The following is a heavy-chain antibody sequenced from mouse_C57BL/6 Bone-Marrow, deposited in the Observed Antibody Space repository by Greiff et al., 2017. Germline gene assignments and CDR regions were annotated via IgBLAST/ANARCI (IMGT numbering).Heavy chain of an antibody. V-gene: IGHV1-69*01. CDR2: IDPSASYT. J-gene: IGHJ2*01. CDR3: AREGISTGVAHFDY. CDR1: GYTFTSYW. D-gene: IGHD1-1*01. Sequence: VQLQQSGAELVMPGASVKLSCKASGYTFTSYWMHWVKQRPGQGLEWIGEIDPSASYTNYNPKFKGKSTLTADKSSSTAYMQLSSLTSEDSAVYYCAREGISTGVAHFDYWGQGTTLTVSS.